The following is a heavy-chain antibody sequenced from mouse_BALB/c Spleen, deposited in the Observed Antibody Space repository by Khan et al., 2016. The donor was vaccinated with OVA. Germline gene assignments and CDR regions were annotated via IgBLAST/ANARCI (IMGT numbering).Heavy chain of an antibody. CDR1: GFNIKDTY. CDR3: ARDGSSYYAMDY. J-gene: IGHJ4*01. D-gene: IGHD1-1*01. V-gene: IGHV14-3*02. CDR2: IDPANGNT. Sequence: IQLVQSGAELVKPGASVKLSCTASGFNIKDTYMHWVKQRPEQGLEWIGRIDPANGNTKYDPKFQGKATLTADTSSNTAYLQLSSLTSEDTAVYYCARDGSSYYAMDYWGQGTSVTVSS.